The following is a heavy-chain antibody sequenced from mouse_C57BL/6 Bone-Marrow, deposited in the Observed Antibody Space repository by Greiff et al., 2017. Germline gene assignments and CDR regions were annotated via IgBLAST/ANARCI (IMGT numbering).Heavy chain of an antibody. Sequence: EVQLQQSGAELVRPGASVKLSCTASGFNIKDYYMHWVKQRPEQGLEWIGRIDPEDGDTEYATKFQGKATMTADTSSNTAYLQLSSLTSEDTAVYYCTTCHYGSRFDDWGQGTTVTVSA. D-gene: IGHD1-1*01. CDR1: GFNIKDYY. V-gene: IGHV14-1*01. CDR3: TTCHYGSRFDD. CDR2: IDPEDGDT. J-gene: IGHJ2*01.